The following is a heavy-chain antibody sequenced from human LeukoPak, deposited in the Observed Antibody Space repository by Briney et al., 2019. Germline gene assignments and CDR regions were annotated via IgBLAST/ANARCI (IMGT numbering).Heavy chain of an antibody. V-gene: IGHV3-9*01. D-gene: IGHD1-26*01. CDR3: AKLVGATTSDWYFDL. J-gene: IGHJ2*01. CDR1: GFTFDDYA. CDR2: ISWNSGSI. Sequence: GGSLRLSCAASGFTFDDYAMHWVRQAPGKGLEWVSGISWNSGSIGYADSVKGRFTISRDNAKNSLYLQMNSLRAEDTALYYCAKLVGATTSDWYFDLWGRGTLVTVSS.